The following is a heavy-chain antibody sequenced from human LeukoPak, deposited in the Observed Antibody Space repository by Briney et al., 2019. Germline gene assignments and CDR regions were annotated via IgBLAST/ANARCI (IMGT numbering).Heavy chain of an antibody. D-gene: IGHD3-3*01. V-gene: IGHV1-46*01. CDR1: GYTFTSYY. CDR2: INPSGGST. J-gene: IGHJ3*02. Sequence: ASVKVSCKASGYTFTSYYMHWVRQAPGQGLGWMGIINPSGGSTSYARKFQGRVTMTRDTSTSTVYMELSSLRSEDTAVYYCARDGTLRFLVWSDAFDIWGQGTMVTVSS. CDR3: ARDGTLRFLVWSDAFDI.